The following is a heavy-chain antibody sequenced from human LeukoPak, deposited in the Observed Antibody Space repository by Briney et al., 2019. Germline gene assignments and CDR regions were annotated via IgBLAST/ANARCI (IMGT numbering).Heavy chain of an antibody. J-gene: IGHJ4*02. CDR2: ISYDGTNK. D-gene: IGHD1-26*01. CDR3: GAAYSGSSPFDY. V-gene: IGHV3-30*03. CDR1: GFTFSNYD. Sequence: GGSLRLSCAASGFTFSNYDMHWVRQAPGKGLEWVAVISYDGTNKYYADSVKGRFTISRDNAKNSLFLQMNSLRAEDTAVYYCGAAYSGSSPFDYWGQGTLVTVSS.